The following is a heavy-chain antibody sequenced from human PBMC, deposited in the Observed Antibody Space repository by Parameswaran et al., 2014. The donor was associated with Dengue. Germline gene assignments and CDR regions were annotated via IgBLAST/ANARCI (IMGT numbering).Heavy chain of an antibody. D-gene: IGHD3-16*02. Sequence: VRQAPGKGLEWMGIIHPADSDTRYSPSFQGQVTISADKSISTAYLQWSSLKASDTAMYYCARALHYDYIWGSYRHHYFDYWGQGTLVTVSS. V-gene: IGHV5-51*01. CDR2: IHPADSDT. CDR3: ARALHYDYIWGSYRHHYFDY. J-gene: IGHJ4*02.